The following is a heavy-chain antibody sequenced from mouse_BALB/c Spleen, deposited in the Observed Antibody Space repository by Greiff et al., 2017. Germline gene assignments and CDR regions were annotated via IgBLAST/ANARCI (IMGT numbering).Heavy chain of an antibody. Sequence: QVQLQQSGPGLVAPSQSLSITCTVSGFSLTGYGVNWVRQPPGKGLEWLGMIWGDGSTDYNSALKSRLSISKDNSKSQVFLKMNSLQTDDTARYYCARDQGSSYGDWFAYWGQGTLVTVSA. D-gene: IGHD1-1*01. CDR3: ARDQGSSYGDWFAY. J-gene: IGHJ3*01. V-gene: IGHV2-6-7*01. CDR2: IWGDGST. CDR1: GFSLTGYG.